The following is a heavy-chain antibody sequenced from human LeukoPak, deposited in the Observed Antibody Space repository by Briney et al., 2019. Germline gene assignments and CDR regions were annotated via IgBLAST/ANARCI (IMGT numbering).Heavy chain of an antibody. CDR2: ICAYNGNT. CDR1: RYTLTSYG. Sequence: ASVKVSCKPSRYTLTSYGISWVRPAPGQGVEWMGWICAYNGNTNYAQKLQGRVTMTTDTSTSTAYMELRSLRSDDTAVYYCARGGRRAAAGTGYNWFDPWGQGTLVTVSS. J-gene: IGHJ5*02. CDR3: ARGGRRAAAGTGYNWFDP. V-gene: IGHV1-18*01. D-gene: IGHD6-13*01.